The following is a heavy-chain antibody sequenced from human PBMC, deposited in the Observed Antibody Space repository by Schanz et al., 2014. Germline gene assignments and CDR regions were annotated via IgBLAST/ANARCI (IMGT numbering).Heavy chain of an antibody. Sequence: QVQLVQSGAEVKKPGASVKVSCKASGYTFTSYGISWVRQAPGQGLEWMGWISPYNGNTNYAQKLQGRVTMTRNTSMSTAYIELHILTSEDTAVYYCARGRTFDCWGQGTLXTVSS. CDR3: ARGRTFDC. V-gene: IGHV1-18*01. CDR2: ISPYNGNT. CDR1: GYTFTSYG. J-gene: IGHJ4*02.